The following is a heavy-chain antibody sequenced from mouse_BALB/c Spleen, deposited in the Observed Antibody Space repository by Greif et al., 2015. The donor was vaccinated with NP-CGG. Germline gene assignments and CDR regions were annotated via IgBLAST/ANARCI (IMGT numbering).Heavy chain of an antibody. CDR1: GFTFSSYA. CDR2: ISSGGSYT. Sequence: EVMLVESGGGLVKPGGSLKLSCAASGFTFSSYAMSWVRQTPEKRLEWVATISSGGSYTYYPDSVKGRFTISRDSAKNTLYLQMSSLRSEDTAMYYCARHYYGSSYLYYAMDYWGQGTSVTVSS. V-gene: IGHV5-9-3*01. J-gene: IGHJ4*01. D-gene: IGHD1-1*01. CDR3: ARHYYGSSYLYYAMDY.